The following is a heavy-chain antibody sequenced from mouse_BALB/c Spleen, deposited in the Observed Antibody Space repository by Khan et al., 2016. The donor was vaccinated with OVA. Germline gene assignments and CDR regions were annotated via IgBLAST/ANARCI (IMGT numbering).Heavy chain of an antibody. CDR2: IYPGSGNT. J-gene: IGHJ2*01. D-gene: IGHD1-1*01. CDR1: GYTFTDYY. V-gene: IGHV1-84*02. CDR3: ARGGFYGNSLFDY. Sequence: QVQLQQSGPELVKPGASVKISCKASGYTFTDYYINWVQQKPGQGLEWIGWIYPGSGNTKYTEKFKGMATLTVDTSSSTAYMQLSSLTSEDTAVLFCARGGFYGNSLFDYWGQGTALTVSS.